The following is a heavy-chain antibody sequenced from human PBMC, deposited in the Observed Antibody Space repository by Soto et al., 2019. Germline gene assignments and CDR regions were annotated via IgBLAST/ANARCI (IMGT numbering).Heavy chain of an antibody. CDR3: AGGEANWGREGHDAFDI. D-gene: IGHD7-27*01. CDR2: ISSSSSTI. J-gene: IGHJ3*02. CDR1: GFTFSSYS. Sequence: GGSLRLSCAASGFTFSSYSMNWVRQAPGKGLEWVSYISSSSSTIYYADSVKGRFTISRDNAKNSLYLQMNSLRAEDTAVYYCAGGEANWGREGHDAFDIWGQGTMVTVSS. V-gene: IGHV3-48*01.